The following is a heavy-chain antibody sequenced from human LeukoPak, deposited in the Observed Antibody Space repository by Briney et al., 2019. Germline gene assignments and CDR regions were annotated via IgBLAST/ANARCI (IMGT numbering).Heavy chain of an antibody. J-gene: IGHJ5*02. Sequence: SVKVSCKASGGTFSSYAISWVRQAPGQGLEWMGGIIPIFGTANYAQKFQGRVTITADESTSTAYMELSSLRSEDTAVHYCARDVGVLRFLEWLSREEWFDPWGQGTLVTVSS. D-gene: IGHD3-3*01. CDR1: GGTFSSYA. CDR2: IIPIFGTA. CDR3: ARDVGVLRFLEWLSREEWFDP. V-gene: IGHV1-69*13.